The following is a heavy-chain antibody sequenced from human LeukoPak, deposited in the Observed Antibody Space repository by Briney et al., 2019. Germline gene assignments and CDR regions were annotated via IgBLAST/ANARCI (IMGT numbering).Heavy chain of an antibody. V-gene: IGHV5-51*01. Sequence: GESLKISCQGSGYKFPNYWISWVRQMPGKGLEWMGIIYPHDSDTRYSPSFQGQVTISADKSISTAYLQWGSLRASDTATYYCARAPPGDCPHGICSPLSHGMDVWGQGTTVIVSS. CDR3: ARAPPGDCPHGICSPLSHGMDV. D-gene: IGHD2-8*01. J-gene: IGHJ6*02. CDR1: GYKFPNYW. CDR2: IYPHDSDT.